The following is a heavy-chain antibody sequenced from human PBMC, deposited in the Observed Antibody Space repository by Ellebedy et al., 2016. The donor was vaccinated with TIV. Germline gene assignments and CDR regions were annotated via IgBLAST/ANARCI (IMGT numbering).Heavy chain of an antibody. CDR1: GNSISSCYF. D-gene: IGHD4-23*01. J-gene: IGHJ4*02. V-gene: IGHV4-38-2*02. CDR3: ARDGAGRWDY. CDR2: IYHSGRP. Sequence: MPSETLSLTCTVSGNSISSCYFWGWIRQPPGTWLAWLGSIYHSGRPYYNPSLKSPVSISVDTSKNQLSLRLSSVTAADTAVYYCARDGAGRWDYWGQGTLVTVSS.